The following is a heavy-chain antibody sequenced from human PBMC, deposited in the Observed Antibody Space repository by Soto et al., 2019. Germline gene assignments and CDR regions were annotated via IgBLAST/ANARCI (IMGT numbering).Heavy chain of an antibody. D-gene: IGHD5-12*01. CDR3: AKDQVPVATKRRLYYFDY. CDR1: GFTFSSYA. V-gene: IGHV3-23*01. CDR2: ISGSGGST. Sequence: GGSLRLSCAASGFTFSSYAMSWVRQAPGKGLEWVSAISGSGGSTYYADSVKGRFTISRDNSKNTLYLQMNSLRAEDTAVYYCAKDQVPVATKRRLYYFDYWGQGTLVTVSS. J-gene: IGHJ4*02.